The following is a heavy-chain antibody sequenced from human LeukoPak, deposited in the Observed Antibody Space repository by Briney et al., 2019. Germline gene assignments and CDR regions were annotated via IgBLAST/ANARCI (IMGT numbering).Heavy chain of an antibody. Sequence: GGSLRLSCAVSGLTISNNYMSWVRQAPGKGLEWVSVIYPDGSSYYTDYVKGRFTISRDNSKNTVYLQMNSLRVDDTAVYFCARDRIGRSKDHWGQGSLVTVSS. V-gene: IGHV3-53*01. J-gene: IGHJ4*02. D-gene: IGHD1-14*01. CDR3: ARDRIGRSKDH. CDR2: IYPDGSS. CDR1: GLTISNNY.